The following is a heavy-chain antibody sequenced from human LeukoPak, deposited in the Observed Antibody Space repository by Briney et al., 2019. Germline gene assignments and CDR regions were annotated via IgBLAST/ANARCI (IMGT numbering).Heavy chain of an antibody. CDR2: ISGSGGST. V-gene: IGHV3-23*01. Sequence: PGGSLRLSCAASGFTFSRYSMNWVRQAPGKGLEWVSAISGSGGSTYYADSVKGRFTISRDNSKNTLYLQMNSLRAEDTAVYYCAKEGGYAAMVGYFDYWGQGTLVTVSS. J-gene: IGHJ4*02. CDR1: GFTFSRYS. CDR3: AKEGGYAAMVGYFDY. D-gene: IGHD5-18*01.